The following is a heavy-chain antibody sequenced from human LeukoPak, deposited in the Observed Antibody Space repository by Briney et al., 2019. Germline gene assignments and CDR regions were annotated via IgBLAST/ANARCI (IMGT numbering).Heavy chain of an antibody. CDR3: ATEPSYYGSGNDY. V-gene: IGHV3-23*01. CDR1: GFTFSSYW. D-gene: IGHD3-10*01. Sequence: PGGSLRLSCAASGFTFSSYWMSWVRQAPGKGLEWVSAISGSGGSTYYADSVKGRFTISRDNSKNTLYLQMNSLRAEDTAVYYCATEPSYYGSGNDYWGQGTLVTVSS. CDR2: ISGSGGST. J-gene: IGHJ4*02.